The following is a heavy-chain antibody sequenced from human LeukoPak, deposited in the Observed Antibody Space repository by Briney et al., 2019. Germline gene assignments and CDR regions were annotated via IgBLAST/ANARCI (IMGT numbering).Heavy chain of an antibody. D-gene: IGHD3-10*01. V-gene: IGHV1-18*01. CDR2: ISAYNGNT. CDR3: ASDYRLLPRPPAYYYGSGSYYHQNWFDP. CDR1: GYTFTSYG. J-gene: IGHJ5*02. Sequence: ASVKVSCKASGYTFTSYGISWVRQAPGQGLEWMGWISAYNGNTTYAQKLQGRVTMTTDTSTSTAYMELSSLRSDDTAVYYCASDYRLLPRPPAYYYGSGSYYHQNWFDPWGQGTLVTVSS.